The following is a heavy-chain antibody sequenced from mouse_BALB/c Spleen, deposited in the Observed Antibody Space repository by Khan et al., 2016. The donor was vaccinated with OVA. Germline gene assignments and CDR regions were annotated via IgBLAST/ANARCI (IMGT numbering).Heavy chain of an antibody. CDR3: ARKNGSDFDY. D-gene: IGHD1-1*01. CDR1: GYSFTGYF. V-gene: IGHV1-20*02. Sequence: EVQLQQSGPELVKPGASVKISCKASGYSFTGYFMNWVMQSHGKSLEWIGRINPHIGETLYNQKFKGKATLTVDESSSTAHMERRSLASEDSAVYYCARKNGSDFDYWGQGTTLTVSS. J-gene: IGHJ2*01. CDR2: INPHIGET.